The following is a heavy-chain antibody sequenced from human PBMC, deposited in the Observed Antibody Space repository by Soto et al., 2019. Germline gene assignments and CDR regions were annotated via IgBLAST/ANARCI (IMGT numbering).Heavy chain of an antibody. V-gene: IGHV1-18*01. CDR1: GYTFTSYG. CDR2: ISAYNGNT. CDR3: AGDSPPVDY. Sequence: QVQLVQSGAEVKKPGASVKVSCKASGYTFTSYGISWVRQAPGQGLEWMGWISAYNGNTKNAQKLQGRVTMTTDTSRRTAFMELRCLRSDDTAVYCCAGDSPPVDYWGQGTLVTVSS. J-gene: IGHJ4*02.